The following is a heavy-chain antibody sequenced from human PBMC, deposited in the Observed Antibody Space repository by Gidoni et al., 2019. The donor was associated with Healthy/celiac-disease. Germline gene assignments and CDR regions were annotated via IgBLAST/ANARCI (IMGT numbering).Heavy chain of an antibody. D-gene: IGHD3-22*01. CDR1: GGSISSSSYY. CDR3: ARREIETYYYDSSGYFGY. V-gene: IGHV4-39*01. Sequence: QLQLQESGPGLVKPSETLSLTCTVSGGSISSSSYYWGWIRQPPGKGLEWIGSIYYSGSTYYNPSLKSRVTISVDTSKNQFSLKLSSVTAADTAVYYCARREIETYYYDSSGYFGYWGQGTLVTVSS. J-gene: IGHJ4*02. CDR2: IYYSGST.